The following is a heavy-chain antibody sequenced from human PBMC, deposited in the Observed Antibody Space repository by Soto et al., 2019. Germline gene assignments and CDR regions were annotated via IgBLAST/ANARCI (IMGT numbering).Heavy chain of an antibody. Sequence: SETLSLTCTVSGGSISSYYWSWIRQPPVNGLEFIGYIYYIVSTNYNPSLKSRVTISVDTSKSHFSLKLSSFTAADTAVYYCARVVDGNGFDIWGQGTMVTVSS. D-gene: IGHD1-26*01. V-gene: IGHV4-59*08. J-gene: IGHJ3*02. CDR3: ARVVDGNGFDI. CDR1: GGSISSYY. CDR2: IYYIVST.